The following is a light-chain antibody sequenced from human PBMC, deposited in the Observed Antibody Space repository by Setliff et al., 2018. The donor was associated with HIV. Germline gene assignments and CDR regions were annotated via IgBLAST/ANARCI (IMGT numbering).Light chain of an antibody. CDR3: SSYAISNTLP. V-gene: IGLV2-14*01. CDR2: EVR. J-gene: IGLJ1*01. CDR1: SRDVGGYNY. Sequence: QSVLTQPASVSGSPGQSITISCTGTSRDVGGYNYVSLYQQHPGKAPKRIIYEVRNRPSGVSNRFSGSKSGNTASLTISGLQAEDEADYYCSSYAISNTLPFGTGTKVTVL.